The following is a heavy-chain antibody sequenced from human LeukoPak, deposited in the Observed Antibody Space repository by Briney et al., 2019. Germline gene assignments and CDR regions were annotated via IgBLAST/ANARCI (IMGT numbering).Heavy chain of an antibody. V-gene: IGHV4-39*07. Sequence: SETLSLTCTVSSGSISTSNYYWGWVRQPPGKALEWIGNIFYSGSTYYSPSLKSRVTISVDTSKNQFSLKLSSVTAADTAVYYCARFPVVMLRGVHLTKFYFDYWGQGALVTVSS. CDR2: IFYSGST. J-gene: IGHJ4*02. CDR3: ARFPVVMLRGVHLTKFYFDY. D-gene: IGHD3-10*01. CDR1: SGSISTSNYY.